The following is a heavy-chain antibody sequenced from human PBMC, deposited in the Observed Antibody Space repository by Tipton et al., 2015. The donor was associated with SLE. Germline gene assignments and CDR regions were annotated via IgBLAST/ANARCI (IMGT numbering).Heavy chain of an antibody. D-gene: IGHD3-9*01. J-gene: IGHJ4*02. CDR2: IYTSGST. V-gene: IGHV4-4*07. Sequence: TLSLTCTVSGGSISSYYWSWIRQPAGKGLAWIGHIYTSGSTNYNPSLKSRVTISVDTSKNQFSLKLSSVTAADTAVYYCARLYFHDYWGQGTLVTVSS. CDR1: GGSISSYY. CDR3: ARLYFHDY.